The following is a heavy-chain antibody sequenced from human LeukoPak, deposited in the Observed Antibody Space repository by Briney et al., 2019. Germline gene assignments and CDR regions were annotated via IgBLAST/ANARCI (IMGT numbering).Heavy chain of an antibody. D-gene: IGHD3-3*01. CDR1: GFTFSGYE. CDR3: ARERDDYYFDY. Sequence: GGSLRLSCAASGFTFSGYETNWVRQAPGKGLEWVSYISRSGTIISYADSVKGRFTISRGNAKNSLYLQMNSLRAEDTAVYYCARERDDYYFDYWGQGTLVTVSS. V-gene: IGHV3-48*03. CDR2: ISRSGTII. J-gene: IGHJ4*02.